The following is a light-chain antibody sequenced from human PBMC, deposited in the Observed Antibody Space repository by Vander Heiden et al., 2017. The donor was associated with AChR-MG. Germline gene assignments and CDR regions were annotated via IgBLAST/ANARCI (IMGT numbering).Light chain of an antibody. CDR1: SSNSGAGYD. Sequence: QSVLTQPPSVSGAPGQRVTISCTGSSSNSGAGYDVHWYQQFPGTAPKLLMYGNNNRPSGVPDRFSGSKSGTSASLAITGLQAGDEADYYCQSWDISLSGYWVFGGGTKLTVL. CDR3: QSWDISLSGYWV. V-gene: IGLV1-40*01. J-gene: IGLJ3*02. CDR2: GNN.